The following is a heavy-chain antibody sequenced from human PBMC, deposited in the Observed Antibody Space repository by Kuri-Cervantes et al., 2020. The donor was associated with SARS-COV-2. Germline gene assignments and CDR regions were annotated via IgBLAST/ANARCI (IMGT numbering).Heavy chain of an antibody. J-gene: IGHJ4*02. CDR2: ISSNGGST. V-gene: IGHV3-64*04. D-gene: IGHD4-17*01. CDR1: GFTFSSYA. CDR3: ARDPSGDYDFDY. Sequence: SCSASGFTFSSYAMHWVRQAPGKGLEYVSAISSNGGSTYYADSVKGRLTISRDNSKNTLYLQMNSLRAEGTAVYYCARDPSGDYDFDYWGQGTLVTVSS.